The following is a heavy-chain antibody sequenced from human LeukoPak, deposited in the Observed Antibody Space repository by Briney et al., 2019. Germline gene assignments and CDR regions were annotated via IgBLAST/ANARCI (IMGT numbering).Heavy chain of an antibody. CDR3: ARVASEIDRDNNWFDP. D-gene: IGHD1-14*01. Sequence: PSETLSLTCTVSGGSVRSGSYYWSWIRQPPGKGLEWIGYIYYGGSTKYNPSLKSRVTILVDTSKNQFSLKLSSVTAADTAVYYCARVASEIDRDNNWFDPWGQGTLVTVSS. CDR1: GGSVRSGSYY. V-gene: IGHV4-61*01. J-gene: IGHJ5*02. CDR2: IYYGGST.